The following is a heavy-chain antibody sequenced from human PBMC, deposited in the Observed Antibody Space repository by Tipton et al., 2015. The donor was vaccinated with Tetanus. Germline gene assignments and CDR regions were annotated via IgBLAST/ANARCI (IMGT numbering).Heavy chain of an antibody. CDR3: ARGPSYSGAWYHY. V-gene: IGHV4-59*01. D-gene: IGHD6-19*01. Sequence: SLTCTISGDSTSPYYWGWLRQPPGKGLEWIGYIYYKGSTNYNPSLRSRVTISIDTSSNQFSLKLTSVTPADTAIYYCARGPSYSGAWYHYWGQGAMVTVSP. CDR2: IYYKGST. J-gene: IGHJ4*02. CDR1: GDSTSPYY.